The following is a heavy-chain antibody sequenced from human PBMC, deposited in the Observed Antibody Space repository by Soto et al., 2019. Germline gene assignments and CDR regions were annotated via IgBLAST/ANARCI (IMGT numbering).Heavy chain of an antibody. D-gene: IGHD3-3*02. CDR3: TRRGGIRAVRDGMDV. CDR2: IRSKANSYAT. CDR1: GFTFSGSA. V-gene: IGHV3-73*01. Sequence: EVQLVESGGGLVQPGGSLKLSCAASGFTFSGSAMHWVRQASGKGLEWVGRIRSKANSYATAYAASVKGRFTISRDDSKNTAYLQMNSQKPEDTAVYYCTRRGGIRAVRDGMDVWGQGTTVTVSS. J-gene: IGHJ6*02.